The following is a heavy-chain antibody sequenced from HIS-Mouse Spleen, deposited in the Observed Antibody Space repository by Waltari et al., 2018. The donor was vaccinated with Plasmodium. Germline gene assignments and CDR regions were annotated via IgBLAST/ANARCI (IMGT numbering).Heavy chain of an antibody. V-gene: IGHV1-18*01. CDR1: GYTFTSYG. J-gene: IGHJ3*02. CDR2: ISAYNGNT. D-gene: IGHD1-26*01. CDR3: ARVKTGDDAFDI. Sequence: QVQLVQSGAEVKKPGASVKVSCKASGYTFTSYGLRSVRQAPGKGLEWMGWISAYNGNTNYAQKLQGRVTMTTDTSTSTAYMELRSLRSDDTAVYYCARVKTGDDAFDIWGQGTMVTVSS.